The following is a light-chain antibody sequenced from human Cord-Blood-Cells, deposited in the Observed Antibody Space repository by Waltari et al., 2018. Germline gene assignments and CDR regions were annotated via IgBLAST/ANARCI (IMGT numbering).Light chain of an antibody. CDR1: QSVFYSSNNKNY. CDR3: QQYYSTPWT. J-gene: IGKJ1*01. Sequence: DIVMTQSPDSLAVSLGERATINCKSSQSVFYSSNNKNYFAWYQQKPRQPPKLLIYWATTREAGVPDRFSGSGSGTDFTLTISSLQAEDVAVYYCQQYYSTPWTFGQGTKVEIK. V-gene: IGKV4-1*01. CDR2: WAT.